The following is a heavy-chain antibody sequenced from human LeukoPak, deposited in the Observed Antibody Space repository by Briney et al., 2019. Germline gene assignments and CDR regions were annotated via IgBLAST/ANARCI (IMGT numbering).Heavy chain of an antibody. CDR3: ARGGIAAAASRLDY. CDR1: GGSFSGYY. CDR2: INHSGST. D-gene: IGHD6-13*01. J-gene: IGHJ4*02. Sequence: KPSETLSLTCAVYGGSFSGYYWSWIRQPPGKGLEWIGEINHSGSTNYNPSLKSRVTISVDTSKNQFSLKLSSATAADTAVYYCARGGIAAAASRLDYWGQGTLVTVSS. V-gene: IGHV4-34*01.